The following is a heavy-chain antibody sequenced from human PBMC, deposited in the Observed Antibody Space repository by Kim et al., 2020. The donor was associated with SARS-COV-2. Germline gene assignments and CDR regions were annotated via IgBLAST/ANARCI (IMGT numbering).Heavy chain of an antibody. D-gene: IGHD2-21*02. CDR3: ARGVIVVVTSSDAFDI. J-gene: IGHJ3*02. V-gene: IGHV3-48*02. Sequence: SVKGRFTISRDNAKNSLYLQMNSLRDEDTAVYYCARGVIVVVTSSDAFDIWGQGTMVTVSS.